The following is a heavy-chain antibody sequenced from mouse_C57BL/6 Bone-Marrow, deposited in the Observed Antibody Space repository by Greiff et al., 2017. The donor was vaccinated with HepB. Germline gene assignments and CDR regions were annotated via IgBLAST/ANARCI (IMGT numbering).Heavy chain of an antibody. CDR3: ASHGSDYAMDY. V-gene: IGHV5-12*01. J-gene: IGHJ4*01. D-gene: IGHD1-1*01. CDR1: GFTFSDYY. CDR2: ISNGGGSN. Sequence: EVMLVESGGGLVQPGGSLKLSCAASGFTFSDYYMYWVRQTPEKRLEWVAYISNGGGSNYYPDTVKGRFTISRDNAKNTLYLQMSRLKSEDTAMYYCASHGSDYAMDYWGQGTSVTVSS.